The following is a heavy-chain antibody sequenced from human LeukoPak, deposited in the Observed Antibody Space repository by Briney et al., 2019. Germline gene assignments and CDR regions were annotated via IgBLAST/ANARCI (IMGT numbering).Heavy chain of an antibody. CDR2: ISYDGSNK. V-gene: IGHV3-30*18. J-gene: IGHJ4*02. Sequence: GRSLRLSCAASGFTFSSYGMHWVRQAPGKGLEWVAVISYDGSNKYYADSVKGRFTISRDNSKNTLYLQMNSLRAEDTAVYYCAKDRTAVGLYYFDYWGQGTLVTVSS. CDR3: AKDRTAVGLYYFDY. CDR1: GFTFSSYG. D-gene: IGHD6-19*01.